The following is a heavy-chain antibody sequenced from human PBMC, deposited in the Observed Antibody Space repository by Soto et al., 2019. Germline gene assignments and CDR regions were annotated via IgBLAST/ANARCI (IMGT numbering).Heavy chain of an antibody. V-gene: IGHV3-23*01. CDR2: ISGSGDTT. CDR1: GITFSSYA. D-gene: IGHD3-10*01. Sequence: GGSLRLSCAASGITFSSYAMSWVRQAPGKGLEWVSTISGSGDTTYYADSVKGRFTISRDNSKNTLNVEMNSLRVEDTAVYFCAKAGSIWFGEFFDSWGLGTLVTVSS. J-gene: IGHJ4*02. CDR3: AKAGSIWFGEFFDS.